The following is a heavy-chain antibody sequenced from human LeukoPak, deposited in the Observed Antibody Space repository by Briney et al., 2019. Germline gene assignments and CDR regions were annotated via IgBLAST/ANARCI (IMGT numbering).Heavy chain of an antibody. Sequence: ASVKVSCKASGYTFTGYYMHWVRQAPGQGLEWMGWINPNSGGTNYAQKFQGRVTITRDMSTSTAYMELSSLRSEDTAVYYCAAGRYFDLVDYWGQGTLVTVSS. CDR1: GYTFTGYY. CDR2: INPNSGGT. J-gene: IGHJ4*02. CDR3: AAGRYFDLVDY. D-gene: IGHD3-9*01. V-gene: IGHV1-2*02.